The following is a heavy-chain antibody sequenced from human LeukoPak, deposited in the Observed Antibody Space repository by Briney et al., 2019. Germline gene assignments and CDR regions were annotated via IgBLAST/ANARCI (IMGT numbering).Heavy chain of an antibody. CDR2: ISYDGSNK. J-gene: IGHJ4*02. V-gene: IGHV3-30*18. D-gene: IGHD3-3*01. CDR3: AKDGPYYDFWSGYLN. Sequence: GRSLRLSCAASGFTFSSYGMHWVRQAPGKGLEWVAVISYDGSNKYYADSVKGRFTISRDNSKNTLYLQMNSLRAEATAVYYCAKDGPYYDFWSGYLNWGQGTLVTVSS. CDR1: GFTFSSYG.